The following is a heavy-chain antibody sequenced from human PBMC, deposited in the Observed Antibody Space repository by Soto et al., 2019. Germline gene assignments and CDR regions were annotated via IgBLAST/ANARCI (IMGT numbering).Heavy chain of an antibody. CDR2: ISYDGSNK. J-gene: IGHJ6*02. CDR3: ARDQGIAARYYCYYGMDV. Sequence: PGGSLRLSCAASGFTFSNYGMHWVRQAPGKGLEWLAVISYDGSNKYYADSVKGRFTISRDNSNNTLYLQMNSLRAEDTAVYYCARDQGIAARYYCYYGMDVWGQGTTVTVSS. V-gene: IGHV3-30*03. CDR1: GFTFSNYG. D-gene: IGHD6-6*01.